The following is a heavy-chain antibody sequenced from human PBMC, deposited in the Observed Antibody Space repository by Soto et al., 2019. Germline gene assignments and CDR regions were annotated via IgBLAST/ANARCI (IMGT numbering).Heavy chain of an antibody. Sequence: EVQLVESGGGLVQHGESLRLSCAASGFTFKTYEMNWVRQAPGKGLEWVAYISGRGSSTFYADSVKGRFSISRDNDNDSVLLLMNNLRVDDTAVYYCARDRGYNTGWYGGALDFWGQGTLVTVSS. V-gene: IGHV3-48*03. D-gene: IGHD6-19*01. CDR2: ISGRGSST. CDR3: ARDRGYNTGWYGGALDF. J-gene: IGHJ4*02. CDR1: GFTFKTYE.